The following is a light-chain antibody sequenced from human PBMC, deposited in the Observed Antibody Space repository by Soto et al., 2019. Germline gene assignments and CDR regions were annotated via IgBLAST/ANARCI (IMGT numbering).Light chain of an antibody. V-gene: IGKV1-8*01. CDR1: QDISSY. CDR2: AAS. Sequence: AVRMTQSPSSISASTGDRITITCRASQDISSYLAWYQQKPGKAPKLLIYAASTLQSGVPSRFSGSGSGTDFSLTISSLQSDDFATYYCQQYYNYPLAFGGGTKVEIK. CDR3: QQYYNYPLA. J-gene: IGKJ4*01.